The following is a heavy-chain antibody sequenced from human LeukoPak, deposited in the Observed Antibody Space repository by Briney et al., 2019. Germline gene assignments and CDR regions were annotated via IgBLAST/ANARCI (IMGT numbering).Heavy chain of an antibody. CDR3: ARGGYDLGAFDI. CDR1: GFTFSSYE. CDR2: ISSSGSTI. J-gene: IGHJ3*02. V-gene: IGHV3-48*03. Sequence: GGSLRLSCAASGFTFSSYEMNWVRQAPGKGLEWVSYISSSGSTIYYADSVKGRFTISRDNAKNSLYLQMNSLRAEDTAVYYCARGGYDLGAFDIWGQGTMVTVSS. D-gene: IGHD5-12*01.